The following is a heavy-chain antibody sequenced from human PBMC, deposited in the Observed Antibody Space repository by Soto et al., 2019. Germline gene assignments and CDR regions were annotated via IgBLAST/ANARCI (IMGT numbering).Heavy chain of an antibody. Sequence: PGXSLRLSGTASGFTVSSNYLSWVRQAPGKGLEWVSVIYSGGTTYYADSVKGRFTISRDNSKNTLYLQMNSLRAEDTAVYYCARGGPPIDYWGQGTLVTVSS. J-gene: IGHJ4*02. D-gene: IGHD3-10*01. CDR3: ARGGPPIDY. V-gene: IGHV3-66*01. CDR2: IYSGGTT. CDR1: GFTVSSNY.